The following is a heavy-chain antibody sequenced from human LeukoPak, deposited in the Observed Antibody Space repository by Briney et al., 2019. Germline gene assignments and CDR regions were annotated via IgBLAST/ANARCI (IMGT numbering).Heavy chain of an antibody. J-gene: IGHJ4*02. Sequence: PGGSLRLSCAACGYTFSSYEIQCPRQAPGKGLEWVSYISSNGSTIYYADSVKGRFTISRDNAKNSLYLQMNGLRAEDSAVCYCSRGTSMITFGVYWGQGTLVTVSS. D-gene: IGHD3-16*01. CDR2: ISSNGSTI. CDR1: GYTFSSYE. CDR3: SRGTSMITFGVY. V-gene: IGHV3-48*03.